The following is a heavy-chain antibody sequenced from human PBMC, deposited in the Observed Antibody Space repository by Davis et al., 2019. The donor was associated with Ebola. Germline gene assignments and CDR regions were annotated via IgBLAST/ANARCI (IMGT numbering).Heavy chain of an antibody. CDR3: ARDFDGGNYYFDY. CDR2: IIPIFDTP. Sequence: SVTVSCKTSGGSFSSHPISWVRQAPRQGLEWMGGIIPIFDTPHYAQKFQGRITITADAAKSTAYMELSRLRSEDTATDFCARDFDGGNYYFDYWGPGTPVTVSS. CDR1: GGSFSSHP. D-gene: IGHD3-9*01. J-gene: IGHJ4*02. V-gene: IGHV1-69*13.